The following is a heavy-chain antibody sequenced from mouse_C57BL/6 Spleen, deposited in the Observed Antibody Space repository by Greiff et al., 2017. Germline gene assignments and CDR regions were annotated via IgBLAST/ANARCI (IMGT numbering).Heavy chain of an antibody. J-gene: IGHJ2*01. CDR3: ASRTDYFYY. V-gene: IGHV1-59*01. CDR1: GYTFTSYW. D-gene: IGHD4-1*01. CDR2: IDPSASYT. Sequence: QVQLQQSGAELVRPGASVKLSCKASGYTFTSYWMHWVKQRPGQGLEWIGVIDPSASYTNYNQKFKGKATLTVDTSSSTAYMQLSSLTSEDAAVYYWASRTDYFYYWGQGTTLTVSS.